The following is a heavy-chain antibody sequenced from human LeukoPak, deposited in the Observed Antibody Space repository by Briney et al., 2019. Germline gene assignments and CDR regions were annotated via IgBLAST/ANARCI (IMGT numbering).Heavy chain of an antibody. D-gene: IGHD2-2*02. CDR2: IRYDGSNK. Sequence: GGSLRLSCSAYGFTFSSYGRHWVRQAPGKGLEWLALIRYDGSNKYYADSVKGRFTISRDNSKNTLYLQMNSLRAEDTAVYYCAKETPYCSSTSCYTTPSFDYWGQETLVTVSS. CDR3: AKETPYCSSTSCYTTPSFDY. J-gene: IGHJ4*02. CDR1: GFTFSSYG. V-gene: IGHV3-30*02.